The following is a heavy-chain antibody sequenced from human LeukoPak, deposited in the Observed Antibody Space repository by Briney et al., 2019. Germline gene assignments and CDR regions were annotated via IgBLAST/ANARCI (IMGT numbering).Heavy chain of an antibody. D-gene: IGHD2-15*01. J-gene: IGHJ4*02. Sequence: TSETLPLTCTVSGGSISSSSYYWGWIRQPPGKGLEWIGSIYYSGSTYYNPSLKSRVTISVDTSKNQFSLKLSSVTAADTAVYYCARDAAFCSGGSCYFDYWGQGTLVTVSS. CDR2: IYYSGST. CDR1: GGSISSSSYY. CDR3: ARDAAFCSGGSCYFDY. V-gene: IGHV4-39*07.